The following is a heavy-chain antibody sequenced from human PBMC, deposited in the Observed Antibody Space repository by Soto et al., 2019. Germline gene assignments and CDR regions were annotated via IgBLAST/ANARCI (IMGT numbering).Heavy chain of an antibody. CDR3: SPLRLDD. Sequence: GWSLRLSCAASGFTFSSYAMSWVRQAPGKGLEWVSAISGTAGSTYYADSVKGRFTISRDDSKNTLYLQMNSLRAEDTAVYYCSPLRLDDWCQGTLVTVSS. J-gene: IGHJ4*02. D-gene: IGHD3-16*01. CDR1: GFTFSSYA. CDR2: ISGTAGST. V-gene: IGHV3-23*01.